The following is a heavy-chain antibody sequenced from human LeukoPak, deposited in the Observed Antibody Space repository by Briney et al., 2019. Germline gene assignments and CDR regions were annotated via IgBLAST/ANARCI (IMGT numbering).Heavy chain of an antibody. CDR2: INPNSGGT. Sequence: ASVKVSCKASGYTFTGYYMHWVRQAPGQGLEWMGWINPNSGGTNYAQKFQGRVTMTRDTSISTAYMELSRLRSDDTAVYYCATTAKYCGGDCYFGDYYYGMDVWGQGTTVTVSS. V-gene: IGHV1-2*02. J-gene: IGHJ6*02. D-gene: IGHD2-21*02. CDR3: ATTAKYCGGDCYFGDYYYGMDV. CDR1: GYTFTGYY.